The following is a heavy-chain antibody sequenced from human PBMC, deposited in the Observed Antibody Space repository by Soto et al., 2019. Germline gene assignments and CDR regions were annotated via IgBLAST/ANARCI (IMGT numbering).Heavy chain of an antibody. CDR2: IYWDDDR. CDR3: ARRYYDTLTGLPYYVDY. CDR1: GFSLSTSGMG. D-gene: IGHD3-9*01. Sequence: QVTLKEAGPTLLKPTQTLTLTCTFSGFSLSTSGMGVGWIRQPPGKALGWLALIYWDDDRRHSPSLKSRLTSTKDTSKNQVVLTMTNMVPVDTATYYCARRYYDTLTGLPYYVDYWGQGTLVTVSS. V-gene: IGHV2-5*02. J-gene: IGHJ4*02.